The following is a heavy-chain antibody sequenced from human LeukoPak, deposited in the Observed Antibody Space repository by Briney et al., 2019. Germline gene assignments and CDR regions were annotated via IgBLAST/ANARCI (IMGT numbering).Heavy chain of an antibody. CDR2: IHYSGNT. CDR1: GDSISSSSYY. CDR3: ARGFRGTADY. J-gene: IGHJ4*02. V-gene: IGHV4-39*07. D-gene: IGHD1-1*01. Sequence: CETLPLTRTVCGDSISSSSYYWGCIRQPPGKGLEWIGSIHYSGNTYCEGPLQRRVTISVDTSKYQFSLKLSSVTAADTAVYYCARGFRGTADYWGQ.